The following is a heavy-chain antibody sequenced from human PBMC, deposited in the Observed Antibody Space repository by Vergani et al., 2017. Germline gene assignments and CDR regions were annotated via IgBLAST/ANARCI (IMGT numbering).Heavy chain of an antibody. D-gene: IGHD3-3*01. Sequence: QVQLQESGPGLVKPSETLSLTCTVSGGSISSYYWSWIRQPPGKGLEWIGYIYYSGSTNYNPSLKSRVTISVDTSKNQFSLKLSSVTAADTAVYYCARGGRFGVVIPRFDYWGQGTLVTVSS. CDR2: IYYSGST. CDR3: ARGGRFGVVIPRFDY. V-gene: IGHV4-59*01. CDR1: GGSISSYY. J-gene: IGHJ4*02.